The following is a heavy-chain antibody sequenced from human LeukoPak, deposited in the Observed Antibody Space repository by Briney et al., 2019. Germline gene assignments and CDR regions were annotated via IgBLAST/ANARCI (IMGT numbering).Heavy chain of an antibody. CDR3: ARDSSSLRYFDWLLNDY. V-gene: IGHV1-8*03. J-gene: IGHJ4*02. Sequence: GASVKVSCKASGYTFTSYEINWVRQATGQGLEWRGWMNPNSGNTGYAQKFQGRVTITRNTSISTAYMELSSLRSDDTAVYYCARDSSSLRYFDWLLNDYWGQGTLVTVSS. CDR1: GYTFTSYE. CDR2: MNPNSGNT. D-gene: IGHD3-9*01.